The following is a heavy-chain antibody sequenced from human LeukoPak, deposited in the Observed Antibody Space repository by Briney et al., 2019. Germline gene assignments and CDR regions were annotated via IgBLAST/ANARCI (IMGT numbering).Heavy chain of an antibody. CDR3: ARGITYYDFWSGYCQEYYFDY. J-gene: IGHJ4*02. V-gene: IGHV4-59*01. Sequence: PSETLSLTCTVSGGSISSYYWSWIRQPPGKGLEWIGYIYYSGSTNYNPSLKSRVTISVDTSKNQFSLKLSSVTAADTAVYYCARGITYYDFWSGYCQEYYFDYWGQGTLVTVSS. CDR2: IYYSGST. D-gene: IGHD3-3*01. CDR1: GGSISSYY.